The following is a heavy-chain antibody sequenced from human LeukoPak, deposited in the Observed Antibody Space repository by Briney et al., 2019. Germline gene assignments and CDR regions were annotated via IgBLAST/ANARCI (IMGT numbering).Heavy chain of an antibody. CDR3: ARDSDYGDYNY. V-gene: IGHV3-7*01. Sequence: GGSLRLSCAASGFVFSTYWMMWARQAPGKGLEWVANMKGDGSEIHYVDSVKGRFTISRDNAKNSLYLQMNSLRAEDTAVYYCARDSDYGDYNYWGQGTLVTVSS. CDR2: MKGDGSEI. J-gene: IGHJ4*02. CDR1: GFVFSTYW. D-gene: IGHD4-17*01.